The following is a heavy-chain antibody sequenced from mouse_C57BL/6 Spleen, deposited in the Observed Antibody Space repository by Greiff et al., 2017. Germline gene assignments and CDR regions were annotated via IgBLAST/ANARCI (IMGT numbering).Heavy chain of an antibody. Sequence: EVMLVESGGDLVKPGGSLKLSCAASGFTFSSYGMSWVRQTPDKRLEWVATISSGGSYTYYPDSVKGRFTISRDNAKNTLYLQMSRLKSEDTAMYYCARHVDTTVEGDWFAYWGQGTLVTVSA. CDR2: ISSGGSYT. D-gene: IGHD1-1*01. V-gene: IGHV5-6*02. J-gene: IGHJ3*01. CDR1: GFTFSSYG. CDR3: ARHVDTTVEGDWFAY.